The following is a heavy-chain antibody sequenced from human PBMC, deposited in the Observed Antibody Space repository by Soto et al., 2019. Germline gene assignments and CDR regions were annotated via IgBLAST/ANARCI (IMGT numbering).Heavy chain of an antibody. V-gene: IGHV4-39*01. J-gene: IGHJ4*02. CDR1: GGSTSDKSYF. Sequence: SETLSLTCSVSGGSTSDKSYFWGWVRQSPGKGLEWIGSMYYSGSSYYNPSLKSRVAISVDTSKNQFSLKLRSVTAADTAVYFCARQRLLRLKPDFDIWGQGTLVPVSS. CDR3: ARQRLLRLKPDFDI. CDR2: MYYSGSS. D-gene: IGHD2-21*02.